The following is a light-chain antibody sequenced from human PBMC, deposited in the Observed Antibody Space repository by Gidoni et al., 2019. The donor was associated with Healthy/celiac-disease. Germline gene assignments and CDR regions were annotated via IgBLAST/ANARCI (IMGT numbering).Light chain of an antibody. Sequence: QAVVPQHPSLPVSPGGTVTLPCGSSTGAVTSGHYPYWFQQKPGQAPRPLIYDTSNKHSWTPARFSGALLGGKAALTLSGAQPEDEAEYYCLLSYSGARVVFGGGTKLTVL. J-gene: IGLJ2*01. CDR2: DTS. V-gene: IGLV7-46*01. CDR3: LLSYSGARVV. CDR1: TGAVTSGHY.